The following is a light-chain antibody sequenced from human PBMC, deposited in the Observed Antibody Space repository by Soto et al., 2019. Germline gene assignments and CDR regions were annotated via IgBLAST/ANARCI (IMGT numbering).Light chain of an antibody. CDR1: QIISDW. J-gene: IGKJ5*01. CDR3: QQHNDYPIT. Sequence: DIQMTQSPSTLSASVGDRVTITCRASQIISDWLAWYQQKPGKAPYLLIYKASNLESGVPSRFSGSGSVTEFTHTISSLQPDDFATYYCQQHNDYPITFGQGTRLENK. CDR2: KAS. V-gene: IGKV1-5*03.